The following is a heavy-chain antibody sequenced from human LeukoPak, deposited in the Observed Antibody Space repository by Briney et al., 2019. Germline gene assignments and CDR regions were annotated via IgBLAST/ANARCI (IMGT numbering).Heavy chain of an antibody. CDR1: GYTFTSYG. CDR3: ARDLSYCSGGSCDAFDI. D-gene: IGHD2-15*01. V-gene: IGHV1-18*01. J-gene: IGHJ3*02. Sequence: ASVKVSCKASGYTFTSYGISWVRQAPGQGLEGMGWISAYNGNTNYAQKLQGGVTMTTDTSTSTAYIELRSLRSDDTAVYYCARDLSYCSGGSCDAFDIWGQGTMVTVSS. CDR2: ISAYNGNT.